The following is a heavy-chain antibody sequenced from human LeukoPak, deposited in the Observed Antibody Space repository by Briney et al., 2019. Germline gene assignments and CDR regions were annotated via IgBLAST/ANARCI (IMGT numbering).Heavy chain of an antibody. V-gene: IGHV4-38-2*02. CDR3: ARETSYYYDSSGYSLFDY. Sequence: PSETLSLTCAVYGGSFSGYYWGWIRQPPGKGLEWIGSIYHSGSTYYNPSLKSRVTISVDTSKNQFSLKLSSVTAADTAVYYCARETSYYYDSSGYSLFDYWGQGTLVTVSS. D-gene: IGHD3-22*01. CDR1: GGSFSGYY. J-gene: IGHJ4*02. CDR2: IYHSGST.